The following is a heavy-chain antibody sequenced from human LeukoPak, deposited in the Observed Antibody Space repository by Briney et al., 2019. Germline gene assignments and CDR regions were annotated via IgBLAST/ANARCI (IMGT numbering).Heavy chain of an antibody. CDR1: GFTFSSYW. V-gene: IGHV3-7*01. CDR3: ARDPPLDPQDIVVVPAAIY. CDR2: IKQDGSEK. J-gene: IGHJ4*02. Sequence: PGGSLRLSCAASGFTFSSYWMSWVRQAPGKGLEWVANIKQDGSEKYYVDSVKGRFTISRDNAKNSLYLQMNSLRAEDTAVYYWARDPPLDPQDIVVVPAAIYWGQGTLVTVSS. D-gene: IGHD2-2*01.